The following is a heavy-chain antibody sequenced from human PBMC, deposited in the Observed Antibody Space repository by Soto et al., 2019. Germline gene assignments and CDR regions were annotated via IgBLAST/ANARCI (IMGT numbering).Heavy chain of an antibody. CDR1: GFTFNSYA. CDR2: IIGSGGST. V-gene: IGHV3-23*01. D-gene: IGHD3-10*01. J-gene: IGHJ4*02. Sequence: GGSLRLSCAASGFTFNSYAMSWVRQPPGKGLYWVSTIIGSGGSTYYADSVQGRFTISRDNSKNTLYLQMTGLRAEDTAVYYCAKEGSMVRGVRGEFDYWGQGTLVTVSS. CDR3: AKEGSMVRGVRGEFDY.